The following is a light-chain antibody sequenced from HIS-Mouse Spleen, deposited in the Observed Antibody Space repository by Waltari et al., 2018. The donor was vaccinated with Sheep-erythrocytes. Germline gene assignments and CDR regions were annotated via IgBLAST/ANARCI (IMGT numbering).Light chain of an antibody. J-gene: IGLJ1*01. CDR1: SSDVGCYNL. Sequence: QSALTQPRSVSGSPGQSVTIPCTGTSSDVGCYNLVPWYQQHPGKAPKLMIYDVSKRPSGVPDRFSGSKSGNTASLTISGLQAEDEADYYCCSYAGSYNHVFATGTKVTVL. CDR2: DVS. CDR3: CSYAGSYNHV. V-gene: IGLV2-11*01.